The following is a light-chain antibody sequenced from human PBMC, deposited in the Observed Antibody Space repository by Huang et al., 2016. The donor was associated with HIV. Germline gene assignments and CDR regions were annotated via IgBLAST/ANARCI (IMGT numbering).Light chain of an antibody. V-gene: IGKV1-39*01. CDR3: QQSARTPRT. J-gene: IGKJ2*01. Sequence: DIQITQSPSSLSASVGDTVIITCRASQNIKRDLNWYQQEPGKAPQLLISAASTLQSGVPSTFSGSCSGTDFTLTINSLQPEDSATYYCQQSARTPRTFGQGTKLEI. CDR1: QNIKRD. CDR2: AAS.